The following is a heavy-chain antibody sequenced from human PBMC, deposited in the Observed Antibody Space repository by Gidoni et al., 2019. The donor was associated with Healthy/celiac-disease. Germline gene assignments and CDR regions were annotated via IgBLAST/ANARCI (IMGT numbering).Heavy chain of an antibody. J-gene: IGHJ4*02. CDR3: ATHYYDSSGYKY. D-gene: IGHD3-22*01. Sequence: QVQLVPSGAEVKQPGASVKVSCQVSGSTLTELSMHWVRPAPGKGLEWMGGIDPEDGETIYAQKFQGRVTMTEDTSTDTAYMELSSLRSEDTAVYYCATHYYDSSGYKYWGQGTLVTVSS. CDR2: IDPEDGET. V-gene: IGHV1-24*01. CDR1: GSTLTELS.